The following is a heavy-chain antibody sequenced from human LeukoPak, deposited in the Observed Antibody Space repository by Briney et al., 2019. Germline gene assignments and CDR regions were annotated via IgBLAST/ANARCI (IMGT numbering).Heavy chain of an antibody. Sequence: GGSLRLSCAASGFTFSSYAMHWVRQAPGKGLEWVAVISYDGSNKYYADSVKGRFTISRDNAKNSLYLQMNSLRAEDTAVYYCARSTLYSGYVRWGQGTLVTVSP. V-gene: IGHV3-30*04. CDR1: GFTFSSYA. CDR2: ISYDGSNK. D-gene: IGHD5-12*01. CDR3: ARSTLYSGYVR. J-gene: IGHJ4*02.